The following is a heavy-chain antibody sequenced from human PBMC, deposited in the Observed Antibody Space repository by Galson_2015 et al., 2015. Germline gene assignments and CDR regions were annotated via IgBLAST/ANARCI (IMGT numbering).Heavy chain of an antibody. V-gene: IGHV2-5*01. CDR1: GFSLSTSGVG. CDR2: IYWNDDK. J-gene: IGHJ5*02. CDR3: AHKNPVLEFDP. D-gene: IGHD3-3*01. Sequence: PALVKPTQTLTLTCTFSGFSLSTSGVGVGWIRQPPGKALEWLALIYWNDDKRYSPSLKSRLTITKDTSKNQVVLTMTNMDPVDTATYYCAHKNPVLEFDPWGQGTLVTVSS.